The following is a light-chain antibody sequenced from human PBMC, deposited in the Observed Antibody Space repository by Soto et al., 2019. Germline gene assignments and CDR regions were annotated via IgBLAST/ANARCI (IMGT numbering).Light chain of an antibody. Sequence: QSVLTQPPSASGTPGQRVTISCSGSGSSIGTNTVNWYRQLPGTAPKLLIYGDNQRPSGVPDRFSGSKSGTSASLAISGPQSEDEAEYYCAAWDGSLNNVLFGGGTKLTAL. J-gene: IGLJ2*01. V-gene: IGLV1-44*01. CDR1: GSSIGTNT. CDR2: GDN. CDR3: AAWDGSLNNVL.